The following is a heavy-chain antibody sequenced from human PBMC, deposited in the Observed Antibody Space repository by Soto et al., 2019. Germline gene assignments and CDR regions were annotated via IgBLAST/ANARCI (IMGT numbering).Heavy chain of an antibody. CDR2: ITSSGYRG. V-gene: IGHV3-23*01. D-gene: IGHD1-26*01. Sequence: EVQLLESGGGLVQPGGSLRLSCAASGFTFSAYAMTWVRRAPGKGLEWVSDITSSGYRGGYADSVRGRFTISRDNSKNTLYFQMNSLRAEDTDLYYCAKARCGVIPEAVDVWGQWTIVTVSS. CDR3: AKARCGVIPEAVDV. J-gene: IGHJ3*01. CDR1: GFTFSAYA.